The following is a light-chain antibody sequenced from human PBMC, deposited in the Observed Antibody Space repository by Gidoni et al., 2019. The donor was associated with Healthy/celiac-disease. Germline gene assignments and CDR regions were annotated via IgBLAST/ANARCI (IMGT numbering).Light chain of an antibody. CDR1: QRISSY. J-gene: IGKJ4*02. V-gene: IGKV1-39*01. Sequence: DIQMIPSPSSLSASVADRVTITCRASQRISSYLKWYQQKRGKATKLLYCAASSVQSGVPPRCSGSGARTDITITSSRLQQEDVATYCWQQSYSTPFGGXTKVEIK. CDR2: AAS. CDR3: QQSYSTP.